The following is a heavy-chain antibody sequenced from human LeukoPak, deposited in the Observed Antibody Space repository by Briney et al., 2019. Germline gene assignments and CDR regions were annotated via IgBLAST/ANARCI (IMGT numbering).Heavy chain of an antibody. Sequence: ASVKVSCKASGYTFTSYDINWVRQATGQGLEWMGWMNPNSGNTGYAQKFQGRVTMTRNTSISTAYMELSSLRSEDTAVYYCARARSPGYYYGSGSHYYMDVWGKGNTVTISS. CDR3: ARARSPGYYYGSGSHYYMDV. J-gene: IGHJ6*03. CDR2: MNPNSGNT. V-gene: IGHV1-8*01. D-gene: IGHD3-10*01. CDR1: GYTFTSYD.